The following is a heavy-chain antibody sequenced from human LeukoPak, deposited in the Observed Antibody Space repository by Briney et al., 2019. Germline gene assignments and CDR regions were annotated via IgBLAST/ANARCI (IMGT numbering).Heavy chain of an antibody. D-gene: IGHD1-26*01. V-gene: IGHV3-23*01. J-gene: IGHJ6*03. CDR3: AKQVGATNLLYYYYMDV. CDR2: ISGSGGST. CDR1: GFTFSSYA. Sequence: PGGSLRLSCAASGFTFSSYAMSWVRQAPGKGLEWVSAISGSGGSTYYADSVKGRFTISRDNSKNTLYLQMNSLRAEDTAVYYCAKQVGATNLLYYYYMDVWGKGTTVTVSS.